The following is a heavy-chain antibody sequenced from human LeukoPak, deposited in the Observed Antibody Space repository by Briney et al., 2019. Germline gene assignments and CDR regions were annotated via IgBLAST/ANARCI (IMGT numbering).Heavy chain of an antibody. CDR3: AREKTTVTTGFDY. V-gene: IGHV4-38-2*02. D-gene: IGHD4-17*01. Sequence: SETLSLTCAVSGYSISSGYYWGWIRQPPGKGLEWIGRIYTSGSTNYNPSLKSRVTMSVDTSKNQFSLKLSSVTAADTAVYYCAREKTTVTTGFDYWGQGTLVTVSS. CDR2: IYTSGST. CDR1: GYSISSGYY. J-gene: IGHJ4*02.